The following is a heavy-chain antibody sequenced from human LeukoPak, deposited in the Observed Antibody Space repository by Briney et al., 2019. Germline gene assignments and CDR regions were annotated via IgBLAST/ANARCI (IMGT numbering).Heavy chain of an antibody. CDR2: ISSGSSYI. D-gene: IGHD3-22*01. J-gene: IGHJ5*02. CDR1: GFTFSSYS. Sequence: GGSLRLSCAASGFTFSSYSMNWVRQAPGKGLEWVSSISSGSSYIYYADSVKGRFTISRDNAKDSLYLQMNSLRAEDTAVYYCARWGYYDSSGYSTNWFDPWGQGTLVTVSS. CDR3: ARWGYYDSSGYSTNWFDP. V-gene: IGHV3-21*01.